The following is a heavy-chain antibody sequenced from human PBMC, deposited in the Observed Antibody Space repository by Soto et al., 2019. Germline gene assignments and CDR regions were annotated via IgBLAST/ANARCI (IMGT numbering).Heavy chain of an antibody. J-gene: IGHJ5*02. D-gene: IGHD4-4*01. CDR2: IIPIFGTA. Sequence: QVQLVQSGAEVKKPGSSVKVSCNASGGTFSSYAISWVRQAPGQGLEWMGGIIPIFGTANYAQKFQRRVTITADESTSKAYMELSSLRSEDTAVYYCARELEETSDYSGWFDPWGQGTLVTVSS. V-gene: IGHV1-69*01. CDR1: GGTFSSYA. CDR3: ARELEETSDYSGWFDP.